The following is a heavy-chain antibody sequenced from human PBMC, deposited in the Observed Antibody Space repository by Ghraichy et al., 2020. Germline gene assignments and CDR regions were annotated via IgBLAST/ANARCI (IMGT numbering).Heavy chain of an antibody. CDR1: GGSISSSSYY. J-gene: IGHJ4*02. D-gene: IGHD6-19*01. Sequence: SETLSLTCTVSGGSISSSSYYWGWIRQPPGKGLEWIGSIYYSGSTYYNPSLKSRVTISVDTSKNQFSLKLSSVTAADTAVYYCARQEWEPSSGWLFDYWGQGTLVTVSS. V-gene: IGHV4-39*01. CDR3: ARQEWEPSSGWLFDY. CDR2: IYYSGST.